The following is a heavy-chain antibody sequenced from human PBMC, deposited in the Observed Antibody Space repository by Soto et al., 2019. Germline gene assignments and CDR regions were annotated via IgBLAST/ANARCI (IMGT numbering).Heavy chain of an antibody. V-gene: IGHV3-21*06. J-gene: IGHJ4*02. CDR1: GVTFTSDS. Sequence: GGSLRLSCAASGVTFTSDSMNWVRQAPGKGLEWVSSISSTTNYIYYGDSVKGRFTISRDNAKNSLYLEMNSLRAEDTAVYYCAGESSLLTSYFDSWGQGTLVTVSS. CDR2: ISSTTNYI. CDR3: AGESSLLTSYFDS.